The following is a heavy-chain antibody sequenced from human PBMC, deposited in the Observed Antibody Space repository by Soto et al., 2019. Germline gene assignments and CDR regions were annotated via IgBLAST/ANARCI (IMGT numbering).Heavy chain of an antibody. J-gene: IGHJ4*02. CDR3: TRDSPGFYFDS. Sequence: QVQLQQSGPGLVKPSQTLSLTCTVSGGSITSGGYYWTWMRQHPGKGLEWIGYIHFSGRTYYNPSLKSRVNISLDTSKSQFSLTLASVTAADTAVYYCTRDSPGFYFDSWGQGTLVTVSS. CDR2: IHFSGRT. CDR1: GGSITSGGYY. D-gene: IGHD3-3*01. V-gene: IGHV4-31*03.